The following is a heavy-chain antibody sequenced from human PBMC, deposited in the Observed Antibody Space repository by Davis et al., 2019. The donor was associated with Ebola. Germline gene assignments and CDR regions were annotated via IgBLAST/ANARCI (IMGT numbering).Heavy chain of an antibody. CDR3: ARSGYSYGYATTQGDY. D-gene: IGHD5-18*01. J-gene: IGHJ4*02. CDR1: GFTFSSYS. V-gene: IGHV3-48*02. Sequence: GESLKISCAASGFTFSSYSMNWVRQAPGKGLEWVSYISSSSSTIYYADSVKGRFTISRDNAKNSLYLQMNSLRDEDTAVYYCARSGYSYGYATTQGDYWGQGTLVTVSS. CDR2: ISSSSSTI.